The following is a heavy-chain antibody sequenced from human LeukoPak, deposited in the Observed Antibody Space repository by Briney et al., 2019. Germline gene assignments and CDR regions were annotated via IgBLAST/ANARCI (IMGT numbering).Heavy chain of an antibody. J-gene: IGHJ3*02. Sequence: GASVKVSCKASGYTFTSYDINWVRQATGQGLEWMGWMNPNSGNTGYAQKFQGRVTMTRHTSITTAYMELSSLRSEDTAVYYCARGREAGSRYSFDAFDIWGQGTMVTVSS. CDR3: ARGREAGSRYSFDAFDI. CDR1: GYTFTSYD. CDR2: MNPNSGNT. D-gene: IGHD3-9*01. V-gene: IGHV1-8*01.